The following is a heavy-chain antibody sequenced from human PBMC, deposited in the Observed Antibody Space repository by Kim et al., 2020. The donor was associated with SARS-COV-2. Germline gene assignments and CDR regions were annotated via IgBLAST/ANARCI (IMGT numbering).Heavy chain of an antibody. CDR2: IWYDGSNK. D-gene: IGHD4-17*01. CDR1: GFTFSNYG. J-gene: IGHJ4*02. V-gene: IGHV3-33*08. CDR3: ARASYVQGIVGDYFRYCDN. Sequence: WGSLRLSCAASGFTFSNYGMHWVRQAPGKGLEWVAIIWYDGSNKYYADSVKGRFSISRDNSKNMLYLQMNSLRAEDTAVYYCARASYVQGIVGDYFRYCDNWGQGTLVTVSS.